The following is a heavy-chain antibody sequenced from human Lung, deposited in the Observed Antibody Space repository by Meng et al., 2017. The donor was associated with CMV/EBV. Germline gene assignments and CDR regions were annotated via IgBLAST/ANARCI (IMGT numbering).Heavy chain of an antibody. Sequence: GGSLRLXCAASGFTFSSYEMNWVRQAPGKGLEWVSYISSSGSTIYYADSVKGRFTISRDNAKNSLYLQMNSLRAEDTAVYYCARDLIVGTAYFDYWGQRTXVTVSS. V-gene: IGHV3-48*03. J-gene: IGHJ4*02. CDR1: GFTFSSYE. CDR3: ARDLIVGTAYFDY. CDR2: ISSSGSTI. D-gene: IGHD1-26*01.